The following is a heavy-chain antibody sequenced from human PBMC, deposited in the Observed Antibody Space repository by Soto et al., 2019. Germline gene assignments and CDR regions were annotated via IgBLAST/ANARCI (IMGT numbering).Heavy chain of an antibody. Sequence: SETLSLTCAVSGGSISSGGYSWGWIRQPPGKGLEWIGYIYHSGSTYYNPSLKSRVTISVDRSKNQFSLKLSSVTAADTAVYYCARELYYYDSSNGFDPWGQGTLVTVSS. D-gene: IGHD3-22*01. V-gene: IGHV4-30-2*01. J-gene: IGHJ5*02. CDR1: GGSISSGGYS. CDR2: IYHSGST. CDR3: ARELYYYDSSNGFDP.